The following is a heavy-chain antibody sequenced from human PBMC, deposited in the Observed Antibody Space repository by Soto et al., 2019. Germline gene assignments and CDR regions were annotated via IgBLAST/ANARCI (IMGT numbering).Heavy chain of an antibody. CDR1: GYTFTSYG. CDR2: ITAYNGNT. CDR3: ARERGYGDYDSGY. J-gene: IGHJ4*02. D-gene: IGHD4-17*01. V-gene: IGHV1-18*01. Sequence: QVQLVQSGAEVKKPGASVKVSCKASGYTFTSYGISWVRQAPGQGLEWMGWITAYNGNTNYAQQLQGRATXTXDXXTSTAYMELRSLRSDDTAVYYCARERGYGDYDSGYWGQGTLVTVSS.